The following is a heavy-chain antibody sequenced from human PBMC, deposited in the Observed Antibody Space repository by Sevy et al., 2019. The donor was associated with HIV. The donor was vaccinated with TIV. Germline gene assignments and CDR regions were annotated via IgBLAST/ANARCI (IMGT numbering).Heavy chain of an antibody. D-gene: IGHD2-2*01. CDR3: AGESGDCSSTSCYEGVFDY. J-gene: IGHJ4*02. V-gene: IGHV4-61*02. CDR1: GGSISSGSYY. Sequence: SETLSLTCTVSGGSISSGSYYWSWIRQPAGKGLEWIGRIYTSGSTNYTPSLKSRVTISVDTSKNQFSLKLSSVTAADTAMYYCAGESGDCSSTSCYEGVFDYWGQGTLGTVSS. CDR2: IYTSGST.